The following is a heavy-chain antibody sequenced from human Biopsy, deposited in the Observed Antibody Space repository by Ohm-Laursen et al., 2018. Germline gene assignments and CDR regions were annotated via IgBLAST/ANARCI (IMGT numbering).Heavy chain of an antibody. V-gene: IGHV3-21*01. J-gene: IGHJ6*02. CDR3: ARDYDFWSGYYDYQQSGMDV. CDR1: GFTFTSYT. D-gene: IGHD3/OR15-3a*01. CDR2: ISSTSDYI. Sequence: SPRLSCAASGFTFTSYTLTWVRQAPGRGLEWVSSISSTSDYIYYADSVKGRFTISRDSAKNSLYLQMNSVRAEDTAVYYCARDYDFWSGYYDYQQSGMDVWGQGTTVTVSS.